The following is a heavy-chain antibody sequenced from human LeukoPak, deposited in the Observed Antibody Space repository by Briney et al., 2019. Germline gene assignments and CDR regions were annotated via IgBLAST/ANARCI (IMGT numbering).Heavy chain of an antibody. J-gene: IGHJ5*01. CDR3: TYCGGDCISWF. CDR1: GFTFSSYG. CDR2: IRYDGSNK. D-gene: IGHD2-21*02. Sequence: PGGSLRLSWAVSGFTFSSYGIDWVCQAPGKGLEWVAFIRYDGSNKYYADSVKGRFTISRYNSKNTLYLQMNSLRAEDTAVYYCTYCGGDCISWF. V-gene: IGHV3-30*02.